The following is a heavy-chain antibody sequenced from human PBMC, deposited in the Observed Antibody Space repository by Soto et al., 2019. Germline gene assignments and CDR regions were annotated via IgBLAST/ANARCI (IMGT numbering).Heavy chain of an antibody. V-gene: IGHV4-30-4*01. J-gene: IGHJ6*02. CDR1: GGSISSGDYY. Sequence: SETLSLTCTVSGGSISSGDYYWSWIRQPPGKGLEWIGYIYYSGSTYYNPSLKSRVTISVDTSKNQFSLKLSSVTAADTAVYYCARDWVLKGGLSYGIDVWGQGTTVTVSS. CDR2: IYYSGST. D-gene: IGHD3-9*01. CDR3: ARDWVLKGGLSYGIDV.